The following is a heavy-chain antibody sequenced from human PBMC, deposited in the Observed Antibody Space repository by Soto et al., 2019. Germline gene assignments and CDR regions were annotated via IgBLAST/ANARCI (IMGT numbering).Heavy chain of an antibody. D-gene: IGHD3-22*01. J-gene: IGHJ4*02. CDR2: INHSGST. Sequence: PSETLSLTCAVYGGSFSGYYWSWIRQPPGKGLEWIGYINHSGSTNYNPSLKSRVTISVDTSKNQFSLRLSSVTAADTAVYYCASLYDNSRGSFDYWGQGTLVTVSS. CDR3: ASLYDNSRGSFDY. V-gene: IGHV4-34*01. CDR1: GGSFSGYY.